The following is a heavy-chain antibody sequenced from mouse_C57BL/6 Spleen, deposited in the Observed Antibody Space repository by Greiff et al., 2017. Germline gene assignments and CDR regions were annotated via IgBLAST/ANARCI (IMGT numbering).Heavy chain of an antibody. CDR2: IYPGDGDT. Sequence: QVQLQQSGPELVKPGASVKISCKASGYAFSSSWMNWVKQRPGKGLEWIGRIYPGDGDTNYNGKFKGKATLTADKSSSTAYMQLSSLTSEDSAVYVCALITTVVEAMDYWGQGTSVTVSS. CDR1: GYAFSSSW. V-gene: IGHV1-82*01. CDR3: ALITTVVEAMDY. J-gene: IGHJ4*01. D-gene: IGHD1-1*01.